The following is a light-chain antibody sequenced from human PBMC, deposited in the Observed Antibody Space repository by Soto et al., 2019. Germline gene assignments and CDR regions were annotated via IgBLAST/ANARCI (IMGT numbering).Light chain of an antibody. J-gene: IGKJ4*01. CDR3: QQLNSYPLT. CDR2: AAF. Sequence: DIQLTQSPSFLSASVGDRVTITCRASQGISSYLAWYQQKPGKAPKLLIYAAFSLQSGVPSRFSGSVSGTEFTLTISSLQPEDFATYSCQQLNSYPLTFGGGTKVEIK. CDR1: QGISSY. V-gene: IGKV1-9*01.